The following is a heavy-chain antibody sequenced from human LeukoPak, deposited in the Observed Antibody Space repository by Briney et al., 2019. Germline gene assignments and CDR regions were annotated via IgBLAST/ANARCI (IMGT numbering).Heavy chain of an antibody. CDR3: ARDKNVYHSFDS. CDR2: ISYDGYEK. CDR1: GFTFGSYS. V-gene: IGHV3-30-3*01. D-gene: IGHD5/OR15-5a*01. Sequence: PGGSLRLSCAASGFTFGSYSMHWVRQAPGKGLEWVAVISYDGYEKNYGDPVKGRFTISRENFKSTLFLQMNSLRAEDTAVYYCARDKNVYHSFDSWGQGTLVIVSS. J-gene: IGHJ4*02.